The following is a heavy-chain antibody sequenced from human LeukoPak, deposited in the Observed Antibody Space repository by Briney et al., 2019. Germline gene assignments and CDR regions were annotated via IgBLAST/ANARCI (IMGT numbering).Heavy chain of an antibody. CDR2: IGGSSTYI. CDR1: GFPFSGFA. V-gene: IGHV3-21*01. CDR3: AREICGGTTCRSLDY. D-gene: IGHD1-14*01. Sequence: GGPLSLSCPASGFPFSGFAITWFGRAPGKGLDWSSSIGGSSTYIYYADSVRGRFTISRDNAKNSLYLQMNSLRAEDTAVYYCAREICGGTTCRSLDYWGQGTLVTVSS. J-gene: IGHJ4*02.